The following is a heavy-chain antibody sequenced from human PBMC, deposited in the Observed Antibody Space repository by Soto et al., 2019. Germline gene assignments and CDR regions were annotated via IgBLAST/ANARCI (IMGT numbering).Heavy chain of an antibody. CDR2: ISSSSSTI. J-gene: IGHJ5*02. Sequence: GGSLRLSCAASGFTFSSYSMNWVRQAPGKGLEWVSYISSSSSTIYYADSVKGRFTISRDNAKNSLYLQMNSLRAEDTAVYYCGSWGVFCRGGSCSPPFWFDPWGQGTLVTVSS. CDR3: GSWGVFCRGGSCSPPFWFDP. D-gene: IGHD2-15*01. V-gene: IGHV3-48*01. CDR1: GFTFSSYS.